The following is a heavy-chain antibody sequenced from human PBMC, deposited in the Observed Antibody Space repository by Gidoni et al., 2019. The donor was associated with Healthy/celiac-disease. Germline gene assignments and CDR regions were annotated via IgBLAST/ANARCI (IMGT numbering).Heavy chain of an antibody. D-gene: IGHD1-26*01. CDR1: GFTFSNSA. V-gene: IGHV3-33*06. Sequence: QVPLVESGGGVVQPGRSLSLSCAASGFTFSNSAMHWVRQAPGKGLEWVAFVNYDGNYKYYADSVKGRFTISRDNSRNTLYLQMSSLRVEDTAVYYCAKVLSWSPGDWGQGTLVTVSS. CDR2: VNYDGNYK. CDR3: AKVLSWSPGD. J-gene: IGHJ4*02.